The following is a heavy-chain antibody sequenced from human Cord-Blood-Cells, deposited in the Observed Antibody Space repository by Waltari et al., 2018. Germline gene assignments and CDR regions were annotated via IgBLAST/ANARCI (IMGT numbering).Heavy chain of an antibody. V-gene: IGHV4-39*01. CDR2: IYYSGST. CDR1: GGSISSSSYY. CDR3: ARGRALGYWYFDL. Sequence: QLQLQESGPGLVKPSETLSLTCTVSGGSISSSSYYWGWIRQPPGKGLEWIGSIYYSGSTYYNPSLKSRVTISVDTSKNQFSLKLSSVTAADTAVYYCARGRALGYWYFDLWGRGTLVTVSS. J-gene: IGHJ2*01.